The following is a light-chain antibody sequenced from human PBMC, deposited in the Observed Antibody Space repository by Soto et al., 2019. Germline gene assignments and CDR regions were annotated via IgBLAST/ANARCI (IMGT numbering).Light chain of an antibody. Sequence: QSALTQPASVSGSPGQSITISCTGTSSDVGGYNYVSWYQHHPGKAPKLMIYDVTKRPSGVSNRFSGSKSGNTASLTISGLQAEDEADYYCSSYTSSSTLYVFGPGTKVTVL. CDR2: DVT. CDR1: SSDVGGYNY. J-gene: IGLJ1*01. V-gene: IGLV2-14*03. CDR3: SSYTSSSTLYV.